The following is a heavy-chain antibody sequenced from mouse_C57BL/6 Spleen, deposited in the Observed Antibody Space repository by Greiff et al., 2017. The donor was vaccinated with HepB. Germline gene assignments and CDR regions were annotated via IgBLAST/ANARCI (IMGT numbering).Heavy chain of an antibody. J-gene: IGHJ2*01. V-gene: IGHV1-55*01. CDR2: IYPGSGST. Sequence: QVQLQQPGAELVKPGASVKMSCKASGYTFTSYWITWVKQRPGQGLEWIGDIYPGSGSTNYNEKFKSKATLTVDTSSSTAYMQLRSLTSEDSAVYYCARDGTMVTTDYWGQGTTLTVSS. D-gene: IGHD2-2*01. CDR3: ARDGTMVTTDY. CDR1: GYTFTSYW.